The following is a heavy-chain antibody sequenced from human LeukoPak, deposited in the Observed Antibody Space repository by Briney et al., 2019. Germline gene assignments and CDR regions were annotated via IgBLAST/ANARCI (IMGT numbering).Heavy chain of an antibody. Sequence: GGSLRLSCEASGFSVTNNYMSWFRLAPGKGLEWVSVLYTGGIRYYAGFVRGRFTISRDDSKNTLYLEMNNLRAEDTAIYYCTKMFTKDNWYGGPDYWGQGTLVTVSS. CDR2: LYTGGIR. J-gene: IGHJ4*02. V-gene: IGHV3-53*01. CDR3: TKMFTKDNWYGGPDY. CDR1: GFSVTNNY. D-gene: IGHD2-8*01.